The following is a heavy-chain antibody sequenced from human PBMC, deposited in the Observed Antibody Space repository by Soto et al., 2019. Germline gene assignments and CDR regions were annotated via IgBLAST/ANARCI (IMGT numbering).Heavy chain of an antibody. CDR2: INPSGGST. CDR3: ARDRAVGATVGYYYYGMDV. Sequence: APVKVSCKATGYTFTSYYIHWVRQAPGQRLDWMGIINPSGGSTSYAQKFQGRVTMTRDTSTSTVYMELSSLRSEDTAVYYCARDRAVGATVGYYYYGMDVWGQGTKVTVSS. V-gene: IGHV1-46*01. CDR1: GYTFTSYY. D-gene: IGHD1-26*01. J-gene: IGHJ6*02.